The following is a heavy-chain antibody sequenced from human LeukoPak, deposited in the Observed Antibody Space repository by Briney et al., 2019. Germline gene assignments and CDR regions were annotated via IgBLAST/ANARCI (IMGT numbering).Heavy chain of an antibody. D-gene: IGHD5/OR15-5a*01. J-gene: IGHJ4*02. Sequence: ASVKVSCEASGYTFGVYYMHWVRQAPGRGLEWMGWINPNNGGTNYAQKLQGRVTMTRDTSISTAYMELSRLTSDDTAEYYCARAVSHNFEFWGQGSLVTVSS. V-gene: IGHV1-2*02. CDR3: ARAVSHNFEF. CDR2: INPNNGGT. CDR1: GYTFGVYY.